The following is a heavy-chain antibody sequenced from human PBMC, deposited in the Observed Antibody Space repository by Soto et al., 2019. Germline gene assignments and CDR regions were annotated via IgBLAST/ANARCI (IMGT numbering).Heavy chain of an antibody. CDR3: TTDLFEQQLPSDY. Sequence: GGSLRLSCAASGFTFSNAWMNWVRQAPGKGLEWVGRIKSKTDGGTTDYAAPVKGRFTISRDDSKNTLYLQMNSLKTEDTAVYYCTTDLFEQQLPSDYWGQGTLVTVSS. CDR2: IKSKTDGGTT. V-gene: IGHV3-15*07. D-gene: IGHD6-13*01. J-gene: IGHJ4*02. CDR1: GFTFSNAW.